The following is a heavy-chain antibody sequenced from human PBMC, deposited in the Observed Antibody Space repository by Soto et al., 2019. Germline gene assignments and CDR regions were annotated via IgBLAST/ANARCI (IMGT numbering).Heavy chain of an antibody. CDR3: ARAPDVHHYFDY. Sequence: QVQLVESGGSVVQPGRSLRLSCAASGFIFSNYAMDWVRQAPGKGLEWVAEISFDGSDKYYADSVKGRFTISRDNSKNTLSLQMNSLRDDDTAVYYCARAPDVHHYFDYWGQGTLVTVSS. J-gene: IGHJ4*02. CDR2: ISFDGSDK. V-gene: IGHV3-30-3*01. CDR1: GFIFSNYA.